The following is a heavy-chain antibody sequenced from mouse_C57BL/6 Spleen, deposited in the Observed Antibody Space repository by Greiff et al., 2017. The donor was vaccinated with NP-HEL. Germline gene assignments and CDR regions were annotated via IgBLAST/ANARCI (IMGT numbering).Heavy chain of an antibody. Sequence: VQLQQSGAELVRPGTSVKVSCKASGYAFTNYLIEWVKQRPGQGLEWIGVINPGSGGTNYNEKFKGKATLTADKSSSTAYMQLSSLTSEDSAVYFCARSYEYDGGWFAYWGQGTLVTVSA. CDR3: ARSYEYDGGWFAY. V-gene: IGHV1-54*01. CDR1: GYAFTNYL. D-gene: IGHD2-4*01. CDR2: INPGSGGT. J-gene: IGHJ3*01.